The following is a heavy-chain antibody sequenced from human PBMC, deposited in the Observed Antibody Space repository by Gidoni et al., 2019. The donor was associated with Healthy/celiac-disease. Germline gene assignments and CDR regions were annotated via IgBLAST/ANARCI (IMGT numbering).Heavy chain of an antibody. CDR3: ATHTSGNQLSGWYLYFQRDYYYYYGMDV. V-gene: IGHV1-8*01. CDR2: MNPNSGNT. D-gene: IGHD6-19*01. CDR1: GYTFTSSD. J-gene: IGHJ6*02. Sequence: QVQLVQSGAEVKKPGASVKVSCTASGYTFTSSDINWVRQATGQGLEWMGWMNPNSGNTGYAQKFQGRVTMTRNTSISTAYMELSSLRSEDTAVYYCATHTSGNQLSGWYLYFQRDYYYYYGMDVWGQGTTVTVSS.